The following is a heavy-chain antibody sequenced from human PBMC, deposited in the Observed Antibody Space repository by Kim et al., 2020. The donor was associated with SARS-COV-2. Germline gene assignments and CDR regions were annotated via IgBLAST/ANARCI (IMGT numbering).Heavy chain of an antibody. CDR3: ARDLNNWNYFSD. D-gene: IGHD1-7*01. V-gene: IGHV3-33*01. Sequence: YYADSVKGRFTISRDNSKNTLYLQMNSLRAEDTAVYYCARDLNNWNYFSDWGQGTLVTVSS. J-gene: IGHJ4*02.